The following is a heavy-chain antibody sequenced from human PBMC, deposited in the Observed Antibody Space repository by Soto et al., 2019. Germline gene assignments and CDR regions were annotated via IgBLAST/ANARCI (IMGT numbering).Heavy chain of an antibody. CDR1: GFTFSSYG. CDR2: ISYDGSNK. Sequence: GGSLRLSCAASGFTFSSYGMHWVRQAPGKGLEWVAVISYDGSNKYYADSVKGRFTISRDNSKNTLYLQMNSLRAEDTAVYYCAKDSRPLYDSSGYNPFDYWGQGTLVTVSS. J-gene: IGHJ4*02. V-gene: IGHV3-30*18. CDR3: AKDSRPLYDSSGYNPFDY. D-gene: IGHD3-22*01.